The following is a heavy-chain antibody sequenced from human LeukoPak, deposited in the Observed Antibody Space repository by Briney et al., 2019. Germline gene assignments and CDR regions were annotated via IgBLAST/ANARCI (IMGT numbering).Heavy chain of an antibody. D-gene: IGHD5-18*01. CDR1: GYIFTSYW. CDR3: ASAYSYIHFVY. Sequence: GESLDTSCKVSGYIFTSYWSGWVRQMPGKGLEWMGIIYPGDSDTRYSPSFQGQVTISADKSINTAYLQWSSLKASDAAMYYCASAYSYIHFVYSGQGTLVTVSS. J-gene: IGHJ4*02. CDR2: IYPGDSDT. V-gene: IGHV5-51*01.